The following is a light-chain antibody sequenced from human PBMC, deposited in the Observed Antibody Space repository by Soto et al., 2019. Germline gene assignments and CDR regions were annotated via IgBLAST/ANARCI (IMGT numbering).Light chain of an antibody. J-gene: IGKJ1*01. V-gene: IGKV3-15*01. CDR3: QQYNNWPPGWT. CDR2: GAS. Sequence: EIVLTQSPATLSLSPGERATLSCRASQSVSSSLAWYQQKPGQAPRLLIYGASTRATGIPARFSGSGSGTEFTLTISSLQSEDLAVYYCQQYNNWPPGWTFGQGTKV. CDR1: QSVSSS.